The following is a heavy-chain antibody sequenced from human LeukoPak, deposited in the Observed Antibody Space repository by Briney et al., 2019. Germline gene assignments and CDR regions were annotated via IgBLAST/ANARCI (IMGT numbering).Heavy chain of an antibody. CDR2: IYTSGST. Sequence: SETLSLTCTVSGGSISSYYWSWIRQPPGKGLEWIGYIYTSGSTDYNPSLKSRVTMSVDTSKNQFSLKLSSVTAADTAVYYCAREPRGRAMAFDYWGQGTLVTVSS. D-gene: IGHD5-18*01. V-gene: IGHV4-4*09. J-gene: IGHJ4*02. CDR3: AREPRGRAMAFDY. CDR1: GGSISSYY.